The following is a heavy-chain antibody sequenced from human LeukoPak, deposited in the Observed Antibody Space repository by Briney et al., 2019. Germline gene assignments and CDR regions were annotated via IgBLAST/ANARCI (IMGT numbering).Heavy chain of an antibody. CDR1: GGSISSSSYY. D-gene: IGHD3-22*01. Sequence: SETLSLTCTVSGGSISSSSYYWGWIRQPPGKGLEWIGSIYCSGSTNYNPSLKSRVTMSVDTSKNQFSLKLSSVTAADTAVYYCARGRMAYYDSLPDAFDIWGQGTMVTVSS. CDR2: IYCSGST. V-gene: IGHV4-39*07. CDR3: ARGRMAYYDSLPDAFDI. J-gene: IGHJ3*02.